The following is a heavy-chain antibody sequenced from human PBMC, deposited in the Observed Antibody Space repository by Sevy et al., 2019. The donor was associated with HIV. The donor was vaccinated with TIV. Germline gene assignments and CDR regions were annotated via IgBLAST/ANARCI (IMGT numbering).Heavy chain of an antibody. CDR2: VYYSGST. J-gene: IGHJ6*03. V-gene: IGHV4-59*01. CDR3: AREGTEDYMDV. Sequence: SETLSLTCTVSGGSISSYYWSWIRQPPGKGLEWIGYVYYSGSTNYNPSLKSRVTISVDTSKNQFSLKLSSVTAADTAVYYCAREGTEDYMDVWGKGTTVTVSS. CDR1: GGSISSYY. D-gene: IGHD3-10*01.